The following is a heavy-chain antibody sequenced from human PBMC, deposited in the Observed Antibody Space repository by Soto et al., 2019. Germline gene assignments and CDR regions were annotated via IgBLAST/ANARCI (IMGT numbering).Heavy chain of an antibody. CDR1: GITVNTNS. V-gene: IGHV3-66*01. Sequence: EVQLVQSGGDLVQPGGSLRLSCAVSGITVNTNSMSWVRQAPGQGLEWVSVIYGDGTTYYADSVKGRFTISRDLSKNSLQLQMNCLRGEDTAVYYCARDFGSTWYVFDYWGQGTLVTVSS. CDR2: IYGDGTT. J-gene: IGHJ4*02. CDR3: ARDFGSTWYVFDY. D-gene: IGHD6-13*01.